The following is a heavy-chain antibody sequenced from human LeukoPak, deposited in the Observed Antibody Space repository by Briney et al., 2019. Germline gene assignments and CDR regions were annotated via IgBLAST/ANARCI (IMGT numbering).Heavy chain of an antibody. D-gene: IGHD6-13*01. Sequence: PGGSLRLSCAASGFTFSSYGMHWVRQAPGKGLEWVAVIWYDGSNKYYADSVKGRFTISRDNSKNMLYLQMNSLRAEDTAVYYCARGTGSSWPLLFFDYWGQGTLVTVSS. CDR1: GFTFSSYG. V-gene: IGHV3-33*01. CDR2: IWYDGSNK. J-gene: IGHJ4*02. CDR3: ARGTGSSWPLLFFDY.